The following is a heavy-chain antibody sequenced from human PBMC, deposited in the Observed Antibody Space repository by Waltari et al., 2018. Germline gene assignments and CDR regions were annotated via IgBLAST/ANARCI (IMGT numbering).Heavy chain of an antibody. CDR2: INPKSGNT. J-gene: IGHJ4*02. Sequence: VQLVESGGGLVQPGKSLRLSCAASGFSFDDNAMHWVRQATGHGLEWMGWINPKSGNTVSAQNFQDRVTITRDPSTSTVYMELSSLRSDDAAVYYCARVHYDFWSGYYIWGQGTLVTVPS. CDR1: GFSFDDNA. V-gene: IGHV1-8*01. CDR3: ARVHYDFWSGYYI. D-gene: IGHD3-3*01.